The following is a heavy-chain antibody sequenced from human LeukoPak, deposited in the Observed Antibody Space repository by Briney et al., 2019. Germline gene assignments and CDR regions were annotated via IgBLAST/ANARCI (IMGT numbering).Heavy chain of an antibody. V-gene: IGHV1-18*01. CDR2: ISAYNGNT. J-gene: IGHJ4*02. CDR1: GYTFTSYG. Sequence: ASVKVSCKASGYTFTSYGISWVRQAPGQGLEWMGWISAYNGNTNYAQKLQGRVTMTTDTSTSTAYMELRSLRSDDTAVYYCARDRYSSGWYYPNFDYWGQGTLVTVSS. D-gene: IGHD6-19*01. CDR3: ARDRYSSGWYYPNFDY.